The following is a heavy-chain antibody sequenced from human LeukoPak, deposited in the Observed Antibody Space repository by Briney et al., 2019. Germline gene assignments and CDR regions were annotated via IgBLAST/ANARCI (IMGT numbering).Heavy chain of an antibody. Sequence: SVKVSCKASGGTFSSYAISWLRQAPGQGLEWMGGIIPIFGTANYAQKFQGRVTITTDESTSTAYMELSSLRSEDTAVYYCASNRAGGDYYDSSGYYYAAYWGQGTLVTVSS. J-gene: IGHJ4*02. CDR1: GGTFSSYA. V-gene: IGHV1-69*05. CDR3: ASNRAGGDYYDSSGYYYAAY. D-gene: IGHD3-22*01. CDR2: IIPIFGTA.